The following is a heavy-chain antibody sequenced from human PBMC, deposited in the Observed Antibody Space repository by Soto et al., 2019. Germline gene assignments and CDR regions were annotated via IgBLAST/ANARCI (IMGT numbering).Heavy chain of an antibody. CDR1: GYPYTNSY. D-gene: IGHD6-19*01. V-gene: IGHV1-2*02. Sequence: QVQLVQSGAEVRKPGASVKVSCKASGYPYTNSYMHWVRQAPGQGLEWMGWIHPNTGGTNYAQKFQRRVTMTRDTSVSTVYMELNRLTSDATAIYFCASDFRTRGWFRQAGNFAMDVWGQGTTVTVS. J-gene: IGHJ6*02. CDR2: IHPNTGGT. CDR3: ASDFRTRGWFRQAGNFAMDV.